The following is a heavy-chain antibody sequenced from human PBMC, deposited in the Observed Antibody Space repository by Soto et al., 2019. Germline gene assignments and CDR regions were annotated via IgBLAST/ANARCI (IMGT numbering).Heavy chain of an antibody. CDR3: ARESGDGYNYIDY. Sequence: PGGSLRLSCAASGFTFSNAWMSWVRQAPGKGLEWVAVISYDGSNKYYADSVKGRFTTSRDNSKNTLYLQMNSLRAEDTAVYYCARESGDGYNYIDYWGQGTLVTVSS. D-gene: IGHD5-12*01. CDR2: ISYDGSNK. J-gene: IGHJ4*02. CDR1: GFTFSNAW. V-gene: IGHV3-30-3*01.